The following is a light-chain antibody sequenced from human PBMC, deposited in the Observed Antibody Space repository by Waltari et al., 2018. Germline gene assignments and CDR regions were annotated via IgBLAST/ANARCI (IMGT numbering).Light chain of an antibody. CDR2: DVN. V-gene: IGLV2-14*03. CDR1: SSDVGAYDY. J-gene: IGLJ2*01. Sequence: QSALTQPASVSGSPGQSIAISCTGTSSDVGAYDYVSWYQQHPGKAPKLIIFDVNYRPSGVSHRFSSSKSGNTASLTISGLQPEDEADYYCSSYLSTNTEVFGGGTKVTVL. CDR3: SSYLSTNTEV.